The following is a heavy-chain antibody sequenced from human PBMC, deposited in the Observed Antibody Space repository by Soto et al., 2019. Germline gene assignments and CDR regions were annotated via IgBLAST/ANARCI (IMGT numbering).Heavy chain of an antibody. CDR1: GFTFSNYV. Sequence: QVQLVESGGGVVQPGRSLRLSCTASGFTFSNYVMHWVRQAPGQGLEWVADIWYDGSNKDYADSVKGRITISRDNPKKTRYLQMYSLSPGDTAVYYCGRGHYGEYVPGDGGTDYWGQGSLVTVSS. J-gene: IGHJ4*02. CDR2: IWYDGSNK. V-gene: IGHV3-33*01. D-gene: IGHD3-10*02. CDR3: GRGHYGEYVPGDGGTDY.